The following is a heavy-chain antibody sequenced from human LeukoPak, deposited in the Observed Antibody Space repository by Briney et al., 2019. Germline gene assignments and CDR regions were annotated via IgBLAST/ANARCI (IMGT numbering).Heavy chain of an antibody. J-gene: IGHJ4*02. D-gene: IGHD3-22*01. CDR2: ISDTGST. CDR3: ATGYYEPHGH. Sequence: SETLSLTCTVSGASISSFYWNWIRQSPGKGLEWIGCISDTGSTKYNPALQSRVTISVDTSKNQFSLQLTSVTSADTAVYFCATGYYEPHGHWGQGTRVSVSS. V-gene: IGHV4-59*01. CDR1: GASISSFY.